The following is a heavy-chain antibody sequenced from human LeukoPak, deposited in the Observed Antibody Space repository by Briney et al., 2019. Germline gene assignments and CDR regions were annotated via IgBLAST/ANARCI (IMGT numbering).Heavy chain of an antibody. D-gene: IGHD1-26*01. CDR3: ARSIVGATLDY. J-gene: IGHJ4*02. Sequence: SETPSLTCTVSGGSISSSSYYWGWIRQPPGKGLEWIGSIYYSGSTYYNPSLKSRVTISVDTSKNQFSLKLSSVTAADTAVYYCARSIVGATLDYWGQGTLVTVSS. CDR2: IYYSGST. V-gene: IGHV4-39*07. CDR1: GGSISSSSYY.